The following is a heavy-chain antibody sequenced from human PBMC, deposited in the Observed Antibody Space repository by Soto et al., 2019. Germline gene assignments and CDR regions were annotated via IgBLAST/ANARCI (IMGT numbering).Heavy chain of an antibody. J-gene: IGHJ4*02. V-gene: IGHV4-59*01. CDR3: ARDSGYYYGSGSYYNPFDY. D-gene: IGHD3-10*01. CDR2: IYYSGST. Sequence: PSETLSLTCTVSGGSISSYYWSWIRQPPGKGLEWIGYIYYSGSTNYNPSLKSRVTISVDTSKNQFSLKLSSVTAADTAVYYCARDSGYYYGSGSYYNPFDYWGQGTLVT. CDR1: GGSISSYY.